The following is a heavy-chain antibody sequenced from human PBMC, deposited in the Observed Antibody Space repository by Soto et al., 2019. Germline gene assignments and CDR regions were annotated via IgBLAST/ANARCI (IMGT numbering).Heavy chain of an antibody. V-gene: IGHV4-30-2*01. Sequence: QLQLQESGSGLVKPSQTLSLTCAVSGGSISSGGYSWSWIRQPPGKGLEWIGYIYHSGSTYYNPSPKSRVTISVDRSKNQFSLKLSSVTAADTAVYYCARAYGDYANWFDPWGQGTLVTVSS. J-gene: IGHJ5*02. CDR1: GGSISSGGYS. CDR2: IYHSGST. CDR3: ARAYGDYANWFDP. D-gene: IGHD4-17*01.